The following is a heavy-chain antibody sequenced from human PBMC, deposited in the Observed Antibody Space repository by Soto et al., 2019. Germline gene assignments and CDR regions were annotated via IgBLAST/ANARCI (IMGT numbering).Heavy chain of an antibody. D-gene: IGHD2-15*01. Sequence: PGGSLRLSCSASGFTFSSYAMSWVRQAPGKGLEWVSAISGSGGSTYYADSVKGRFTISRDNSKNTLYLQMNSLRAEDTAVYYCAKDQDILVVACFEYWGQATLVTVSS. CDR3: AKDQDILVVACFEY. V-gene: IGHV3-23*01. CDR1: GFTFSSYA. J-gene: IGHJ4*02. CDR2: ISGSGGST.